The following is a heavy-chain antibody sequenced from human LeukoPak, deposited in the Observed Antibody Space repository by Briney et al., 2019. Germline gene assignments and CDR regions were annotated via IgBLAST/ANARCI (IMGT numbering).Heavy chain of an antibody. CDR3: ARATPGIAVAGTWDY. V-gene: IGHV3-21*01. D-gene: IGHD6-19*01. CDR2: ISSSSSYI. CDR1: GFTFSSYS. Sequence: GGSLRLSCAASGFTFSSYSMNWVRQAPGKGLEWVSSISSSSSYIYYADSVKGRFTISRDNAKNSLYLQMNSLRAEDTAVYYCARATPGIAVAGTWDYWGQGTLVTVSS. J-gene: IGHJ4*02.